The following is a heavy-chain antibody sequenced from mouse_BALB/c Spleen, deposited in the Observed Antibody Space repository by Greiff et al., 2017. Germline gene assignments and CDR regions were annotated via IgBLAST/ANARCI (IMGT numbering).Heavy chain of an antibody. D-gene: IGHD2-10*02. J-gene: IGHJ2*01. CDR2: IDPSDSYT. CDR3: ARSEYGNYYYFDY. CDR1: GYTFNSYW. V-gene: IGHV1-69*02. Sequence: VQLQQPGAELVKPGASVKLSCKASGYTFNSYWMHWVKQRPGQGLEWIGEIDPSDSYTNYNQKFKGKATLTVDKSSSTAYMQLSSLTSEDSAVYYCARSEYGNYYYFDYWGQGTTLTVSS.